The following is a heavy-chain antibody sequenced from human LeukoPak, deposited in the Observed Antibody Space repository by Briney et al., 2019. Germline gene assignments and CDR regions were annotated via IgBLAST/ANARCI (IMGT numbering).Heavy chain of an antibody. CDR2: IYYSGNT. Sequence: WIRQPPGKGLEWIGSIYYSGNTYYNASLKSQVSISIDTSKNQFSLKLTSVTAADTAVYYCARQTGSGLFILPGGQGTLVTVSS. J-gene: IGHJ4*02. CDR3: ARQTGSGLFILP. V-gene: IGHV4-39*01. D-gene: IGHD3/OR15-3a*01.